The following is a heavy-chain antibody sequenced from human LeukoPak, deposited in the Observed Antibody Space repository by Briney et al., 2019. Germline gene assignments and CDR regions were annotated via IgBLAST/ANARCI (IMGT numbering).Heavy chain of an antibody. D-gene: IGHD3-22*01. CDR1: GGTFSRYA. CDR2: IMPIFRTA. J-gene: IGHJ4*02. CDR3: ASGVHDSSGALGD. Sequence: ASVKVSCKASGGTFSRYAISWVRQAPGQGLEWVGGIMPIFRTANYAQKFQGRVTVTTDESAGIVYMELSSLRSEDTAVYYCASGVHDSSGALGDWGQGTLVTVSS. V-gene: IGHV1-69*05.